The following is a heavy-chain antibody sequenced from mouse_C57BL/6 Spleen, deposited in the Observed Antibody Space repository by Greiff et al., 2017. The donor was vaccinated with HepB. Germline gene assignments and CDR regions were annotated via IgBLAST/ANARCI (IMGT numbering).Heavy chain of an antibody. CDR1: GYTFTSYW. CDR2: IDPSDSYT. J-gene: IGHJ1*03. D-gene: IGHD3-2*02. CDR3: ARFRDYFDV. V-gene: IGHV1-69*01. Sequence: QVQLKQPGAELVMPGASVKLSCKASGYTFTSYWMHWVKQRPGQGLEWIGEIDPSDSYTNYNQKFKGKSTLTVDKSSSTAYMQLSSLTSEDSAVYYCARFRDYFDVWGTGTTVTVSS.